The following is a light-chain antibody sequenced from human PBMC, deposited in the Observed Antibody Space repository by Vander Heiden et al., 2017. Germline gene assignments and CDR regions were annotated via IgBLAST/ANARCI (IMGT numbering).Light chain of an antibody. CDR3: QQYGSSSFT. J-gene: IGKJ4*01. CDR1: QSVSSSY. CDR2: GAS. Sequence: EIVLTQSPGTLSFSPGERATLSCRASQSVSSSYLAWYQQKPGQAPRLLIYGASSRATGIPDRFSGSGSGTDFTLTISRLEPEDFAVYYCQQYGSSSFTFGGGTKVEIK. V-gene: IGKV3-20*01.